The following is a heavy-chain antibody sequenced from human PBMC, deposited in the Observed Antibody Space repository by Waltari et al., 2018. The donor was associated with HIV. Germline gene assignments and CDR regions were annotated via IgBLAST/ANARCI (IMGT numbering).Heavy chain of an antibody. D-gene: IGHD6-19*01. J-gene: IGHJ4*02. CDR3: ARGNRWQVLSWFDY. V-gene: IGHV5-51*03. CDR2: IYAGDSDT. Sequence: EVHLVQSGAEVKKPGESLKIYCKAYGFGFTNSWIGWVRQMPGKGLEWMGVIYAGDSDTTYSPSFQGQVTISTDKSINTAYLQWSSLKASDTAIYYCARGNRWQVLSWFDYWGQGTLVTVSS. CDR1: GFGFTNSW.